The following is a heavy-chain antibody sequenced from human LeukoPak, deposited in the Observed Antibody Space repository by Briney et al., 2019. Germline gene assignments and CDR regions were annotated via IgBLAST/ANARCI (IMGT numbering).Heavy chain of an antibody. V-gene: IGHV1-18*01. D-gene: IGHD2-2*03. J-gene: IGHJ6*02. CDR3: ARDLGIVVVPANYYYYGMDV. Sequence: ASVKVSCKASGYTFTSYGISWVRQAPGQGLEWMGWISAYNGNTNYAQKLQGRVTMTTDTSTSTAYMELRSLRSDDTAVYYCARDLGIVVVPANYYYYGMDVWGQGTTVTVSS. CDR1: GYTFTSYG. CDR2: ISAYNGNT.